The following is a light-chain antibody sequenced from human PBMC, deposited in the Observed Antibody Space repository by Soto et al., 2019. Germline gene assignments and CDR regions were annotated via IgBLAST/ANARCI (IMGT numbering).Light chain of an antibody. CDR3: QSYDSSVSGYV. J-gene: IGLJ1*01. V-gene: IGLV1-40*01. CDR2: GDT. Sequence: QLVLTQPPSVSGAPGQRVTISCTGSSSSIGADYDVHWYQQLPGMAPKLLISGDTDRPSGVPDRFSGSRSGSSASLAITGLQAEDEADYYCQSYDSSVSGYVFGTGTKLTVL. CDR1: SSSIGADYD.